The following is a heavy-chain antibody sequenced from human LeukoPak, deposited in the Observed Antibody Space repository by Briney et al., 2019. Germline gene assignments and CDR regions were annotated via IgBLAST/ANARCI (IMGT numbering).Heavy chain of an antibody. Sequence: SETLSLTCTVSGGSISSSSYYWGWIRQPPGKGLEWFGSIYYSGSTYYNPSLKSRVTISVDTSKNQFSLKLSSVTAADAAVYYCARGIAAAGRDFDYWGQGTLVTVSS. CDR1: GGSISSSSYY. CDR2: IYYSGST. CDR3: ARGIAAAGRDFDY. D-gene: IGHD6-13*01. V-gene: IGHV4-39*01. J-gene: IGHJ4*02.